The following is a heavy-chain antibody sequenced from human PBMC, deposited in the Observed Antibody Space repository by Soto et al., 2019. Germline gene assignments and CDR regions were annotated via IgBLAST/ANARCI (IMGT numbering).Heavy chain of an antibody. J-gene: IGHJ4*02. D-gene: IGHD2-8*02. CDR1: GFTFSSYA. V-gene: IGHV3-30-3*01. CDR3: ARKPSTAPFDY. CDR2: ISYDGSNK. Sequence: PGGSLRLSCAASGFTFSSYAMHWVRQAPGKGLEWVAVISYDGSNKYYADSVKGRFTISRDNSKNTLHLQMNSLRAEDTAVYYCARKPSTAPFDYWGQGTLVTVSS.